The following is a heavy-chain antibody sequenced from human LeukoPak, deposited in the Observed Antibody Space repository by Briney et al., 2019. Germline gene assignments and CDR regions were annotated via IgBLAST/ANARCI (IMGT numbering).Heavy chain of an antibody. V-gene: IGHV3-30-3*01. J-gene: IGHJ4*02. D-gene: IGHD4-17*01. Sequence: PGGSLRLSCAASGFTFSSYAMSWVRKAPGKGLEWVAVISYDGNNKYYAESVKGRITISRDNSKNTFYLQMNSLRVEDTALYFCSRDDHGMTSVTTLDYWGQGTLVTVSS. CDR2: ISYDGNNK. CDR3: SRDDHGMTSVTTLDY. CDR1: GFTFSSYA.